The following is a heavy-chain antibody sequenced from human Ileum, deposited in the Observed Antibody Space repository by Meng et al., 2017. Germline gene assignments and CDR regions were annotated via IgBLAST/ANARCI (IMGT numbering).Heavy chain of an antibody. CDR3: ARDHWGSLDY. CDR2: GST. J-gene: IGHJ4*02. V-gene: IGHV4-61*01. Sequence: QRQLPESGPGWVGPSGARSLPCTVSGASVSSKNGGWGWIRQPPGKGLEWIGYGSTNHNPSLKSRVTISVDTSKNQFFLTLNSVTAADTAIYYCARDHWGSLDYWGQGILVTVSS. CDR1: GASVSSKNGG. D-gene: IGHD7-27*01.